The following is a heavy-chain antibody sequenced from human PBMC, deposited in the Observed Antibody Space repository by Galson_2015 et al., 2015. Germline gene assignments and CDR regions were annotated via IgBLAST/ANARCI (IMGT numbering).Heavy chain of an antibody. CDR1: GGSINTDNYY. J-gene: IGHJ2*01. V-gene: IGHV4-39*05. Sequence: ETPSLACPVSGGSINTDNYYWGWIRQPPGEGLEWIGSMYYNGNTYYNPSLRSRVTISAATSKSQFSLRVTSVTAADTAVFYCAASYNFYWDFDRWGRGTLVTVSS. D-gene: IGHD1-1*01. CDR2: MYYNGNT. CDR3: AASYNFYWDFDR.